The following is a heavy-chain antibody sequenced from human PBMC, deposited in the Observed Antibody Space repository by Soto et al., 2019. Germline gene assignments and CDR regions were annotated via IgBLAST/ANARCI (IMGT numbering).Heavy chain of an antibody. J-gene: IGHJ3*02. CDR2: IYPGDSDT. CDR1: GHSFTSYW. D-gene: IGHD2-15*01. V-gene: IGHV5-51*01. CDR3: ARPLSPGGGYDAFDI. Sequence: GESLKISCKGAGHSFTSYWIGWVRQMPGKGLECMGIIYPGDSDTRYSPSFQGQVTISADKSISTAYLQWSSLKASDTAMYYCARPLSPGGGYDAFDIWGQGTMVTVSS.